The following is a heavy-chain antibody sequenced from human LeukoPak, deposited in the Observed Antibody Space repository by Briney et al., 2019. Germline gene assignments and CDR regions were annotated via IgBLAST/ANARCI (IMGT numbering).Heavy chain of an antibody. J-gene: IGHJ4*02. V-gene: IGHV1-18*01. CDR3: ARDWGYYDSSGEFDY. CDR2: ISGNNNNA. CDR1: GYTFTSYG. D-gene: IGHD3-22*01. Sequence: ASVKVSCKASGYTFTSYGISWVRQAPGHGLEWMGWISGNNNNADYAQKFQGRVTMTRDMSTSTVYMELSSLRSEDTAVYYCARDWGYYDSSGEFDYWGQGTLVTVSS.